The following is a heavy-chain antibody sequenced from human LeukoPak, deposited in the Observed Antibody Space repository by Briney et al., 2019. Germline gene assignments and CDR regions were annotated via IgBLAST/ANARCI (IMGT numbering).Heavy chain of an antibody. J-gene: IGHJ4*02. CDR1: GGSFSGYY. CDR3: ASESVAVALPDY. Sequence: SETLSLTCAVYGGSFSGYYWSWIRQPPGKGLEWIGEINHSGSTNHNPSLKSRVTISVETSKNQFSLKLSSVTAADTAVYYCASESVAVALPDYWGQGTLVTVPS. V-gene: IGHV4-34*01. D-gene: IGHD6-19*01. CDR2: INHSGST.